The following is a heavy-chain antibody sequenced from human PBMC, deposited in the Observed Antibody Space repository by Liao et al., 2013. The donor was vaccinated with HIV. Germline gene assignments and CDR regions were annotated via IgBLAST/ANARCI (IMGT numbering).Heavy chain of an antibody. Sequence: QLQLQESGPGLVKPSETLSLTCTVSGGSISSYYWSWIRQPPGKGLEWIGYIYYSGSTNYNPSLKSRVTISVDTSKNQFSLKLSSVTAADTAVYYCARGSSHYDFWSGYYVFDYWGQGTLVTVSS. CDR1: GGSISSYY. CDR2: IYYSGST. J-gene: IGHJ4*02. V-gene: IGHV4-59*12. CDR3: ARGSSHYDFWSGYYVFDY. D-gene: IGHD3-3*01.